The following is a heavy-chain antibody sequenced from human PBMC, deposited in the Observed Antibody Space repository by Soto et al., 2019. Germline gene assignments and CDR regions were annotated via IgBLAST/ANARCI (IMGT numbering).Heavy chain of an antibody. Sequence: GGSLRLPCTASRFPFSSYTMSWVRQAPGKGLKWISSISGSGTSTYYADSVKGRFTISRDNSKNTMYLQMNSLRAEDTALYFCAKENTPDYGDYVDYWGQGTRVTVYS. CDR2: ISGSGTST. J-gene: IGHJ4*02. CDR1: RFPFSSYT. V-gene: IGHV3-23*01. D-gene: IGHD4-17*01. CDR3: AKENTPDYGDYVDY.